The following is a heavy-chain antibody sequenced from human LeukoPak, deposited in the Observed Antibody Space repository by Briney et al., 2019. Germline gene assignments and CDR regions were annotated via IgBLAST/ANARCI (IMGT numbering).Heavy chain of an antibody. V-gene: IGHV3-30-3*01. J-gene: IGHJ4*02. CDR2: ISYDGSNK. CDR3: ARAPGDHDY. CDR1: GFTFSSYA. Sequence: PGRSLRLSCAASGFTFSSYAMHWVRQAPGKGLEWVAVISYDGSNKYYADSVKGRFTISRDNSKNPLYLQMNSLRAEDTAVYYCARAPGDHDYWGQGTLVTVSS. D-gene: IGHD2-21*02.